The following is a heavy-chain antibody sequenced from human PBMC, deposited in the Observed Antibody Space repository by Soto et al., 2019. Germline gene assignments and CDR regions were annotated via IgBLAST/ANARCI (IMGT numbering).Heavy chain of an antibody. V-gene: IGHV1-18*01. Sequence: QVQLVQSGGEVKKPGASVKVSCKASGYTFNSYGISLVRQVPGQGLEWMGWISSYNGNTYNAQKFQDRVSMTTDTSTSTAYMELRSLRSDDTAVYYCASGDCSGGSCYPYYYYGMDVWGQGTTVTVSS. J-gene: IGHJ6*02. D-gene: IGHD2-15*01. CDR3: ASGDCSGGSCYPYYYYGMDV. CDR1: GYTFNSYG. CDR2: ISSYNGNT.